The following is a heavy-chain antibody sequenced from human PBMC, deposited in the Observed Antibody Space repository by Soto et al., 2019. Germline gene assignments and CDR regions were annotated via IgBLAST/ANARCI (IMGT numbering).Heavy chain of an antibody. CDR1: GGSFNGYY. Sequence: PSETLSLTCAVYGGSFNGYYWTWIRQPPGKGLEWIGEINHSGTTNYNPSLKNRVIISVDTSKNQFSLKVSSVTAADTAVYYCAKDPQELIVYFDYWGQGTQVTVSS. CDR2: INHSGTT. CDR3: AKDPQELIVYFDY. V-gene: IGHV4-34*01. J-gene: IGHJ4*02. D-gene: IGHD6-13*01.